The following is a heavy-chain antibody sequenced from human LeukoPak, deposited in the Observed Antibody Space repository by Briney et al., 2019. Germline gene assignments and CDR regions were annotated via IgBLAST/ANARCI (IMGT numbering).Heavy chain of an antibody. V-gene: IGHV3-64D*09. Sequence: GGSLRLSCSASGPTFSSYAMHWVRQAPGKGLEYVSVISSNGGSTYYADSVKGRFTISRDNSKNTLYLQMSSLRPEDTAVYYCVKENNHSPGGDHWGQGTLVTVSS. CDR2: ISSNGGST. J-gene: IGHJ4*02. CDR1: GPTFSSYA. D-gene: IGHD1/OR15-1a*01. CDR3: VKENNHSPGGDH.